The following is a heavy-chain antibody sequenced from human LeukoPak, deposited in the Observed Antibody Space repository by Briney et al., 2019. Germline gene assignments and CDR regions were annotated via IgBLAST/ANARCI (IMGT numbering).Heavy chain of an antibody. Sequence: SETLSLTCAVYGGSFSGYYWSWIRQPPGKGLEWIGEINHSGSTNYNPSLKSRVTISVDTSKNQFSLTLSSVTAADTAVYYCARGGRWNRLYDYWGQGTLVTVSS. D-gene: IGHD1-1*01. V-gene: IGHV4-34*01. J-gene: IGHJ4*02. CDR3: ARGGRWNRLYDY. CDR1: GGSFSGYY. CDR2: INHSGST.